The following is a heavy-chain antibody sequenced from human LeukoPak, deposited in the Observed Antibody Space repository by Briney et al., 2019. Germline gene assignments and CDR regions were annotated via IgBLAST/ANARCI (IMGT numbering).Heavy chain of an antibody. CDR2: IIPIFGTA. J-gene: IGHJ5*02. V-gene: IGHV1-69*05. CDR3: ARGPIVVVPAANQPEQDYNWFDP. D-gene: IGHD2-2*01. CDR1: GGTFSSYA. Sequence: ASVKVSCKASGGTFSSYAISWVRQAPGQGLEWMGGIIPIFGTANYAQKSQGRVTITTDETTSTAYMELSSLRSEDTAVYYCARGPIVVVPAANQPEQDYNWFDPWGQGTLVTVSS.